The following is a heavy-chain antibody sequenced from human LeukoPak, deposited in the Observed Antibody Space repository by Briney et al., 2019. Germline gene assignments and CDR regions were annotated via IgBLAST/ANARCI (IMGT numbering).Heavy chain of an antibody. CDR1: GFTFSSYA. V-gene: IGHV3-23*01. D-gene: IGHD3-3*02. CDR3: ARVSVGRYYFDN. J-gene: IGHJ4*02. CDR2: ISGSGGST. Sequence: GGSLRLSCAASGFTFSSYAMSWVRQAPGKGLEWVSAISGSGGSTYYADSVKGRFTISRDNSKNTLYLQMNSLRAEDTAVYYCARVSVGRYYFDNWGQGTPVTVS.